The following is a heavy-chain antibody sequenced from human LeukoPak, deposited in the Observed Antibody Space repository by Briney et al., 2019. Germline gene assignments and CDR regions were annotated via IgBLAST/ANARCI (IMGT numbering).Heavy chain of an antibody. D-gene: IGHD3-9*01. CDR2: ISGSGGRT. CDR3: AKDRYDILTGYRYFDL. V-gene: IGHV3-23*01. Sequence: SWVRQAPGKGLEWVSAISGSGGRTYNADSVKGRFTISRDNSKNTLYLQMNSLRAEDTAVYYCAKDRYDILTGYRYFDLWGRGTLVTVSS. J-gene: IGHJ2*01.